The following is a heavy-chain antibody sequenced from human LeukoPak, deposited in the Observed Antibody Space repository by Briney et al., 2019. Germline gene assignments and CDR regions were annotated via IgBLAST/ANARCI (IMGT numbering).Heavy chain of an antibody. CDR3: ARVGCSSTSCYFGYYWYYYGMVV. CDR2: ISAYNGNT. J-gene: IGHJ6*02. D-gene: IGHD2-2*01. Sequence: AAVQDSCKACGYTFTSYGMSWVGQPPGRELEGMGGISAYNGNTNYAQKLQGRLTITPDTSTSTDYMELRSLRSDDTAVYYCARVGCSSTSCYFGYYWYYYGMVVWGQGTTVSVSS. CDR1: GYTFTSYG. V-gene: IGHV1-18*01.